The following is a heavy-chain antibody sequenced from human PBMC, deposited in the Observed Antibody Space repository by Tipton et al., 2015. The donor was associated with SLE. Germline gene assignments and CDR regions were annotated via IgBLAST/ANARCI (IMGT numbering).Heavy chain of an antibody. D-gene: IGHD4-17*01. J-gene: IGHJ3*02. V-gene: IGHV1-18*01. Sequence: QLVQSGAEVKKPGASVKVSCKASGYTFTNYRVGWVRQAPGQGLEWMGWINSDTGSREYAQKVQGRVTMTTDTSNNIAYMEVRRLRSDDADVYYCATLRDDFGALEAFEIWGQGTMVTVYS. CDR3: ATLRDDFGALEAFEI. CDR2: INSDTGSR. CDR1: GYTFTNYR.